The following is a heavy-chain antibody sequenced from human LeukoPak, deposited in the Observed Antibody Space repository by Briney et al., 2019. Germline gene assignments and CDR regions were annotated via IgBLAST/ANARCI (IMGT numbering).Heavy chain of an antibody. V-gene: IGHV3-30*04. CDR1: GFTFSSYA. CDR2: ISYDGSNK. J-gene: IGHJ4*02. CDR3: AKDSRIQLWFDY. Sequence: GGSLRLSCAASGFTFSSYAMHWVRQAPGKGLEWVAVISYDGSNKYYADSVKGRFTISRDNSKNTLYLQMNSLRAEDTAVYYCAKDSRIQLWFDYWGQGTLVTVSS. D-gene: IGHD5-18*01.